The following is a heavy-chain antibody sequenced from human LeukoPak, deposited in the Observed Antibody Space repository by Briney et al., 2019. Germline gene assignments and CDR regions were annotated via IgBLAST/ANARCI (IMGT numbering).Heavy chain of an antibody. D-gene: IGHD6-13*01. Sequence: ASVKVSCKASGYTFTSYGISWVRQAPGQGLEWMGWISAYNGNTNYAQKLQGRVTMTTDTSTSTAYMELRSLRSDDTAVYYCAREPSIAAAQNAFDIWGQGTMVTVSS. CDR3: AREPSIAAAQNAFDI. J-gene: IGHJ3*02. CDR1: GYTFTSYG. V-gene: IGHV1-18*01. CDR2: ISAYNGNT.